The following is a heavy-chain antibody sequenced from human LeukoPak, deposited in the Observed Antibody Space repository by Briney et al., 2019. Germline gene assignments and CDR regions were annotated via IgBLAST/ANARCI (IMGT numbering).Heavy chain of an antibody. J-gene: IGHJ4*02. CDR3: AREYTYGYSYVDY. V-gene: IGHV4-4*07. D-gene: IGHD5-18*01. CDR2: IYTSGST. CDR1: GGSISSYY. Sequence: SETLSLTCTVSGGSISSYYWSWIRQPAGKGLEWIGRIYTSGSTNYNPSPKSRVTMSFDTSKNQFSLKLTSVTAADTAVYYCAREYTYGYSYVDYWGQGTLVTVSS.